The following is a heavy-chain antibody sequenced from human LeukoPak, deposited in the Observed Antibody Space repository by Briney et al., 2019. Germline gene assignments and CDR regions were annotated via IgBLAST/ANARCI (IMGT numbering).Heavy chain of an antibody. D-gene: IGHD3-22*01. CDR1: GGSISSYY. CDR3: ARRSSDSTGLWAFDY. CDR2: IFSSGSA. Sequence: SETLSLTCTVSGGSISSYYWSWIRQPPGKGLEWIGYIFSSGSANYNPSLESRVTISLDRSRKQFSPKLKSVTAADTAVYYCARRSSDSTGLWAFDYRGQGTLVTVSS. J-gene: IGHJ4*02. V-gene: IGHV4-4*09.